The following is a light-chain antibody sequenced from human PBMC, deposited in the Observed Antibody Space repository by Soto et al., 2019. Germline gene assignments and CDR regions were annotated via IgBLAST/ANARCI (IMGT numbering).Light chain of an antibody. J-gene: IGKJ1*01. V-gene: IGKV1-17*01. CDR1: QAIRND. CDR3: LQHYNYPWT. CDR2: VAS. Sequence: DIQMTQSPSSLSASVGDRVTITCRASQAIRNDVGWYQQKPGKDPKRLIYVASRLESGVPSRFSGSGFATEFTLTISGLQPEDFATYYYLQHYNYPWTFGQGTRVEIK.